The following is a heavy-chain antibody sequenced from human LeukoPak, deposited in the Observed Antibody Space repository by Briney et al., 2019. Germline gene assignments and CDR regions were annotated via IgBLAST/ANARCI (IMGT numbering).Heavy chain of an antibody. D-gene: IGHD5-12*01. Sequence: SETLSLTCTVSGGSISSYSWSWIRQPPGKGLEWIGYSYYGGSTAYNPSLKSRVTISRDMSKNQFSLKLTSVTAADTAVCYCAKSEYRGWFDPWGQGTLVTVSS. J-gene: IGHJ5*02. CDR2: SYYGGST. V-gene: IGHV4-59*01. CDR1: GGSISSYS. CDR3: AKSEYRGWFDP.